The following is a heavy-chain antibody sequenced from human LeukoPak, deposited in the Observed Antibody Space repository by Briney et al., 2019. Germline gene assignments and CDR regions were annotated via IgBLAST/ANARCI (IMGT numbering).Heavy chain of an antibody. Sequence: PGRSLRLSCAASGFTFYDYAMHWVRQAPGKGLECVSGISGNSFSIGYAESVKRRFTISRYNAKNSLYLQMNILRAEDMALYYCAKGLYNSGSYYFDSRGQGTLVTVSS. CDR2: ISGNSFSI. CDR1: GFTFYDYA. D-gene: IGHD6-19*01. CDR3: AKGLYNSGSYYFDS. V-gene: IGHV3-9*03. J-gene: IGHJ4*02.